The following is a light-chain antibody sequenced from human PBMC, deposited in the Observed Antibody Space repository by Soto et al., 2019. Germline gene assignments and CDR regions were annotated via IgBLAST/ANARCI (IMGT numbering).Light chain of an antibody. J-gene: IGKJ2*01. CDR2: KAS. CDR3: QQYNTFSPYT. Sequence: DIQMTQSPSTLSASVGDRVTITCRASQSISNWLAWYQQKPGKAPKLLIYKASSLESGDPSRFSGSGSGTDFTLTISSLQPDDFATYYCQQYNTFSPYTFGQGTKLEIK. CDR1: QSISNW. V-gene: IGKV1-5*03.